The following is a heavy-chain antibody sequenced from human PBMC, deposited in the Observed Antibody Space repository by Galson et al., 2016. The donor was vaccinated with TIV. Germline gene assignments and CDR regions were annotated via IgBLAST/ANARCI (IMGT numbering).Heavy chain of an antibody. Sequence: SVKVSCKASGVIFSSNAFNWVRQAPGHGLEWVGGISPLFGTTNYAQRFQGRVTVTTDESKTTAYMEPTSLTAEDTAVYYCARSDKYYVERTGFDSWGQGTLVTVSS. D-gene: IGHD2/OR15-2a*01. CDR2: ISPLFGTT. CDR1: GVIFSSNA. J-gene: IGHJ4*02. V-gene: IGHV1-69*05. CDR3: ARSDKYYVERTGFDS.